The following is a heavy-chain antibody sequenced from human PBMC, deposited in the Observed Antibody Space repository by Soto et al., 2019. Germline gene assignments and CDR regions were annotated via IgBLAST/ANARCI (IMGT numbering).Heavy chain of an antibody. CDR1: GGSFGGYY. J-gene: IGHJ5*02. CDR3: ARGQLVRRAFDP. Sequence: PSDPPSLTCAVYGGSFGGYYWSWIRQPPGKGLEWIGEINHSGSTNYNPSLKSRLTISVDTSKNQFSLTLSSVTASDTAVYYCARGQLVRRAFDPWGQGTLITVS. V-gene: IGHV4-34*01. D-gene: IGHD6-6*01. CDR2: INHSGST.